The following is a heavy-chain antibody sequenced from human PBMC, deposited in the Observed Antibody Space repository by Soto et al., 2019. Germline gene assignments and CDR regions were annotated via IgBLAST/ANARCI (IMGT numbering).Heavy chain of an antibody. CDR3: ARVMASSSGWYGYFDY. Sequence: EVQLVESGGGLVQPRGSLRLSCAASGFTFSTYWMHWVRQVPGKGLVWVSRIYSDGSSTNYADSVKGRFTISRDNAKNTLYLQMNSLRAEDTAVYYCARVMASSSGWYGYFDYWGQGTLVTVSS. J-gene: IGHJ4*02. CDR1: GFTFSTYW. D-gene: IGHD6-19*01. CDR2: IYSDGSST. V-gene: IGHV3-74*01.